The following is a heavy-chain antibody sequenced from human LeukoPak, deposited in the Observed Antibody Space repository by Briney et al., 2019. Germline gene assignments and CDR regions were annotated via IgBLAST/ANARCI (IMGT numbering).Heavy chain of an antibody. CDR3: ARTMTTVTIFDY. D-gene: IGHD4-17*01. J-gene: IGHJ4*02. V-gene: IGHV4-59*01. CDR2: IYYSGNT. Sequence: PSETLSLTCTVSGASISRDYWNWVRQPPGKGLEWIGYIYYSGNTKYNPSLKSRVTISVDTSKNQFSLKLSSVTAADTAVYYCARTMTTVTIFDYWGQGTLVTVSS. CDR1: GASISRDY.